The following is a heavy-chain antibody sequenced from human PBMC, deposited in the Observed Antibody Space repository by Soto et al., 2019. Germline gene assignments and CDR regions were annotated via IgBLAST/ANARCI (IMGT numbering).Heavy chain of an antibody. CDR2: ISYDGSNK. J-gene: IGHJ4*02. Sequence: GGSLRLSCAASGFTFSGYAMHWVRQAPGKGLEWVAVISYDGSNKYYADSVKGRFTISRDNSKNTLYLQMNSLRAEDTAVYYCARDDDDYGGNSAYFDYWGRGTLVTVSS. D-gene: IGHD4-17*01. CDR1: GFTFSGYA. CDR3: ARDDDDYGGNSAYFDY. V-gene: IGHV3-30-3*01.